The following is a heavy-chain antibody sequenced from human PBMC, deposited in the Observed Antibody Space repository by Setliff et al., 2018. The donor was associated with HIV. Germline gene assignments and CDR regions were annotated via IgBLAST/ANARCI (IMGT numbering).Heavy chain of an antibody. Sequence: SETLSLTCTVSGGAISNYYWSWIQQPPGKGLEWIGCGYYSGITHYDPSLKSRVSISVDASKNQFSLRLNSVTVADTAVYFCARSSRGSLRDLDYWGPGTLVTVS. D-gene: IGHD2-21*02. V-gene: IGHV4-59*08. CDR1: GGAISNYY. CDR2: GYYSGIT. J-gene: IGHJ4*02. CDR3: ARSSRGSLRDLDY.